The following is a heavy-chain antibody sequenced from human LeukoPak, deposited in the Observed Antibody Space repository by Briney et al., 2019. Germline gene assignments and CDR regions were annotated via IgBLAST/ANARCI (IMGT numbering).Heavy chain of an antibody. CDR2: IIPIFGTA. J-gene: IGHJ4*02. D-gene: IGHD6-19*01. Sequence: SVKVSCKASGDTFSSYAINWVRQAPGQGLEWMGRIIPIFGTANYAQMFQGRVTITTDESTSTAYMELSSLRSEDTAVYYCARPRPLLAVAGQGPFDYWGQGTLVTVSS. V-gene: IGHV1-69*05. CDR3: ARPRPLLAVAGQGPFDY. CDR1: GDTFSSYA.